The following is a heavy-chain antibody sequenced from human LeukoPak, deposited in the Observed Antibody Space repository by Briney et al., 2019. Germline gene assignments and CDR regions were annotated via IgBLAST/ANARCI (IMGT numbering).Heavy chain of an antibody. D-gene: IGHD1-1*01. CDR2: VDHTGST. CDR3: ARGRVSSSTWYSTYCHYFYMDV. V-gene: IGHV4-59*01. Sequence: SETLSLTCSVSDDSITMYYWTWIRQPPGKGLEWIGYVDHTGSTNFNPSLNGRVSISRDTTKNLFSLRLRSVTAADTAVYFCARGRVSSSTWYSTYCHYFYMDVWGKGTTVTVSS. CDR1: DDSITMYY. J-gene: IGHJ6*03.